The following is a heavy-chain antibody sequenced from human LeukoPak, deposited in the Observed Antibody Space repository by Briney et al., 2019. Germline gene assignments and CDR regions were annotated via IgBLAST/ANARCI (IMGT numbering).Heavy chain of an antibody. D-gene: IGHD3-10*01. CDR2: IYYSGST. CDR3: ARWPMIRDTPDPSYYYYGMDV. J-gene: IGHJ6*02. V-gene: IGHV4-59*08. CDR1: GGSISSYY. Sequence: PSETLSLTCTVSGGSISSYYWSWIRQPPGKGLEWIGYIYYSGSTNYNPSLKSRVTISVDTSKNQFSLKLSSVTAADTAVYYCARWPMIRDTPDPSYYYYGMDVWGQGTTVTVSS.